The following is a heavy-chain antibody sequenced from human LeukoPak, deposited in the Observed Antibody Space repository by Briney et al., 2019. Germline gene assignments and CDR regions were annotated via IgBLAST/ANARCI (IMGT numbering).Heavy chain of an antibody. CDR1: GGSISSYY. Sequence: SETLSLTCTVSGGSISSYYWSWIRQPPGKGLEWIGYIYYSGSTNYKPSLKSRVTISVDTSKNQFSLKLSSVTAADTAVYYCARRSTYYDFWSGYYSFDPWGQGTLVTVSS. CDR2: IYYSGST. D-gene: IGHD3-3*01. CDR3: ARRSTYYDFWSGYYSFDP. V-gene: IGHV4-59*01. J-gene: IGHJ5*02.